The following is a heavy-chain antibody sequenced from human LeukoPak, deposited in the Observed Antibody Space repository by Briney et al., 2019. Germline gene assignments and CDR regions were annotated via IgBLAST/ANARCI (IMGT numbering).Heavy chain of an antibody. CDR2: IYTSGST. CDR3: ARDRRQFGYGSSTFDY. J-gene: IGHJ4*02. Sequence: PSQTLSLTCTVSGNSISSGDNYWSWIRQPAGKGLEWIGRIYTSGSTNYNPSLKSRVTISGDTSKNQFSLKLSSVTAADTAVYYCARDRRQFGYGSSTFDYWGQGTLVTVSS. CDR1: GNSISSGDNY. V-gene: IGHV4-61*02. D-gene: IGHD3-10*01.